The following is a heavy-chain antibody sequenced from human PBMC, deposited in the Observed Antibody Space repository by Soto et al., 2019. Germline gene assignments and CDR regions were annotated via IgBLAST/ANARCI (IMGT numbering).Heavy chain of an antibody. CDR1: GGSISSSSYY. J-gene: IGHJ4*02. CDR2: IYYSGST. V-gene: IGHV4-39*01. CDR3: ARHVGVATTMGHFDY. Sequence: SETLSLTCTVSGGSISSSSYYWGWIRQPPGKGLEWIGSIYYSGSTYYNPSLKSRVTISVDTSKNQFSLKLSSVTAADTAVYYCARHVGVATTMGHFDYWGQGTLVTVSS. D-gene: IGHD5-12*01.